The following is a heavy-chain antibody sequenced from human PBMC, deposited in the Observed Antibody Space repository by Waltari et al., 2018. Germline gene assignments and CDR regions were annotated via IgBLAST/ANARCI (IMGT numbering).Heavy chain of an antibody. Sequence: QVQLVESGGGVVQPGRSLRLSCAASGFPFSRHVMHWVRQAPGKGLEWVAGIWYDGSNKYYADSVKGRFTISRDNSKNTLYLQMNSLRAEDTAVYYCASGIAAAYYFDYWGQGTLVTVSS. V-gene: IGHV3-33*01. J-gene: IGHJ4*02. CDR3: ASGIAAAYYFDY. D-gene: IGHD6-13*01. CDR2: IWYDGSNK. CDR1: GFPFSRHV.